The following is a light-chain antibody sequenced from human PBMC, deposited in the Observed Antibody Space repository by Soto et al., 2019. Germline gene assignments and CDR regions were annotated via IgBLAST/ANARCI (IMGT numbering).Light chain of an antibody. CDR1: QSVSSN. CDR2: GAS. CDR3: QQYNNWPPWT. Sequence: EIVMTQSPATLSVSPAERATLSCRASQSVSSNLAWYQQKPGQAPGLLIYGASTRATGIPARFSGSRSGTEFTLNNSSMQSEDFAVYYCQQYNNWPPWTFGQGTKVDTK. J-gene: IGKJ1*01. V-gene: IGKV3-15*01.